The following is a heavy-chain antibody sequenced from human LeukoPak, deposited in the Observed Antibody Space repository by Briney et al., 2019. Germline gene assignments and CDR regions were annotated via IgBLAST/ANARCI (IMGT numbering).Heavy chain of an antibody. CDR1: GGSISSYY. D-gene: IGHD6-19*01. V-gene: IGHV4-4*07. CDR3: ARLYSSGWYGQEYFDY. CDR2: IYTSGST. J-gene: IGHJ4*02. Sequence: SETLSLTCTVSGGSISSYYWSWIRQPAGKGLEWIGRIYTSGSTNYNPSLKSRVTMSVDTSKNQFSLKLSSVTAADTAAYYCARLYSSGWYGQEYFDYWGQGTLVAVSS.